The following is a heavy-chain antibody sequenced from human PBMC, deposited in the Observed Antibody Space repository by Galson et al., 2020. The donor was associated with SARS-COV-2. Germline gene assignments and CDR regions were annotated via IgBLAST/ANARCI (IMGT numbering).Heavy chain of an antibody. CDR3: AREGVAHLDAFDV. V-gene: IGHV3-48*03. D-gene: IGHD2-15*01. CDR2: ISDSDTTV. CDR1: GFTFSSYE. J-gene: IGHJ3*01. Sequence: TGGSLRLSCAASGFTFSSYEMNWVRQAPGKGLEWVSYISDSDTTVYYADSVKGRFIISRDNAKNSLYLQMSSLRVEDTAVYYCAREGVAHLDAFDVWGQGTVVSVSS.